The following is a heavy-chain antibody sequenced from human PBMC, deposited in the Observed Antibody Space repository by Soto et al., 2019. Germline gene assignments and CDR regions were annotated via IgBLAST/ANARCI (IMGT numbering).Heavy chain of an antibody. Sequence: LRLSCAASGFTFSSYGMHWVRQAPGKGLEWVAVIWYDGSNKYYADSVKGRSTISRDNSKNTLYLQMNSLRAEDTAVYYCARERVRKYQLLYYYYGMDVWGQGTTVTVSS. CDR1: GFTFSSYG. J-gene: IGHJ6*02. CDR2: IWYDGSNK. V-gene: IGHV3-33*01. D-gene: IGHD2-2*01. CDR3: ARERVRKYQLLYYYYGMDV.